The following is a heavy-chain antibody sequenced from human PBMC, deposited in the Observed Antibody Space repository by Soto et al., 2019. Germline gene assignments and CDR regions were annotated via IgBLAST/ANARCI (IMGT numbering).Heavy chain of an antibody. CDR3: ARDNPLPYSSGETACGY. CDR1: GYTFTSYY. Sequence: QVQLVQSGAEVKKPGASVKVSCKASGYTFTSYYMHWVRQAPGQGLEWMGIINPSGGSTSYAQKFQGRVTMTRDTSTSTVYMELSSLRSEDTAVYYCARDNPLPYSSGETACGYWGQGTLVTVSS. CDR2: INPSGGST. V-gene: IGHV1-46*01. J-gene: IGHJ4*02. D-gene: IGHD6-19*01.